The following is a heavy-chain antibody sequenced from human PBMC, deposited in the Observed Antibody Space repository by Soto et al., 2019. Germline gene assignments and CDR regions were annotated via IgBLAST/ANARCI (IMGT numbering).Heavy chain of an antibody. CDR2: ISHSGSF. CDR1: S. J-gene: IGHJ5*01. CDR3: ARVFFNQKTAYDFDLRSRHS. D-gene: IGHD3-3*01. Sequence: SGNWIRTPPGKGLECIGYISHSGSFYYNPPLKSRVTISIDRSKNQFSLNLNSVTAADTAVYYCARVFFNQKTAYDFDLRSRHS. V-gene: IGHV4-30-2*01.